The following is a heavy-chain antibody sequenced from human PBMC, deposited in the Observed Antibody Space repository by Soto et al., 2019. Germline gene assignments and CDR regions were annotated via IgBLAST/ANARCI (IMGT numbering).Heavy chain of an antibody. Sequence: GASVKVSCKASGGTFSSYAISWVRQAPGQGLEWMGGIIPIFGTANYAQKFQGRVTITADESTSTAYMELSSLRSEDTAVYYCARKIYCSSTSCNWFDPWGQGTLVTVSS. D-gene: IGHD2-2*01. CDR3: ARKIYCSSTSCNWFDP. CDR2: IIPIFGTA. CDR1: GGTFSSYA. J-gene: IGHJ5*02. V-gene: IGHV1-69*13.